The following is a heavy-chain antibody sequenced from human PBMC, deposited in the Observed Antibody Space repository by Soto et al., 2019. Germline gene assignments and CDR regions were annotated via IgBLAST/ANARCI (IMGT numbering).Heavy chain of an antibody. D-gene: IGHD3-3*01. Sequence: QVQLQESGPGLVKPSETLSLTCTVSGGSFKSGSYSWSWIRQPPGKGLEWIGYVYHTGRTSYNPSRKSRVSISMDTAKNQFSLNLDSVTAADTAVYFCARDFAYFVSWGQGTLVTVSS. CDR3: ARDFAYFVS. J-gene: IGHJ4*02. CDR2: VYHTGRT. CDR1: GGSFKSGSYS. V-gene: IGHV4-61*01.